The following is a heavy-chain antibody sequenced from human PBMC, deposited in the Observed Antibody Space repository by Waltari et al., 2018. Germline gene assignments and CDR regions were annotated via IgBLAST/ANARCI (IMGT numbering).Heavy chain of an antibody. Sequence: EVPVVESGGGLFQPGGSLSLSCAGAGFMFSKYWMHWVRQAPGKGLESVAYIDLDGSDTAYVDSVKGRFTISRDNAKSTVYLQMNSLRVDDTAVYYCTRGGFSHSMDVWGHGTTVTVSS. D-gene: IGHD3-3*01. V-gene: IGHV3-74*01. J-gene: IGHJ6*02. CDR3: TRGGFSHSMDV. CDR1: GFMFSKYW. CDR2: IDLDGSDT.